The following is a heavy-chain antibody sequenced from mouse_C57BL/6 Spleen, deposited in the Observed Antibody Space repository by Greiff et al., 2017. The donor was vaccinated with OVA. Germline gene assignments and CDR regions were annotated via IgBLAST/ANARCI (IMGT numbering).Heavy chain of an antibody. CDR2: IRLKSDNYAT. D-gene: IGHD1-1*01. J-gene: IGHJ4*01. CDR1: GFTFSNYW. V-gene: IGHV6-3*01. CDR3: TRGFYYYGKRAMDY. Sequence: EVQGVESGGGLVQPGGSMKLSCVASGFTFSNYWMNWVRQSPEKGLEWVAQIRLKSDNYATHYAESVKGRFTISRDDSKSSVYLQMSNLRAEDTGIYYCTRGFYYYGKRAMDYWGQGTSVTVSS.